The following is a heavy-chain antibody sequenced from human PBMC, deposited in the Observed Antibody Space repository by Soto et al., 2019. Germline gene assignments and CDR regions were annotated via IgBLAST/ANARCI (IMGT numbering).Heavy chain of an antibody. CDR3: AKDRMGREDSLFDY. CDR2: ISGSGGST. J-gene: IGHJ4*02. V-gene: IGHV3-23*01. CDR1: GFTFSSYA. D-gene: IGHD2-21*01. Sequence: GGSLRLSXAASGFTFSSYAMSWVRQAPGKGLEWVSAISGSGGSTYNADSVKGRFTISRDNSKNTLYLQMNSLRAEDTAVYYCAKDRMGREDSLFDYWGQGTLVTVSS.